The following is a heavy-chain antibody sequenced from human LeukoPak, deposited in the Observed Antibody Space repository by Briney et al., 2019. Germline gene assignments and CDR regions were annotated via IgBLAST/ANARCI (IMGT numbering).Heavy chain of an antibody. CDR1: GGSISSSSYY. CDR2: IYFSGST. CDR3: AGEKNYYDSSGYWD. J-gene: IGHJ4*02. D-gene: IGHD3-22*01. Sequence: SETLSLTCTVSGGSISSSSYYWGWIRQPPGKGLEWIGNIYFSGSTYYNPSLKSRVTISVGTSKNQFSLRLSSVTAADTAVYYCAGEKNYYDSSGYWDWGQGTLVTVSS. V-gene: IGHV4-39*02.